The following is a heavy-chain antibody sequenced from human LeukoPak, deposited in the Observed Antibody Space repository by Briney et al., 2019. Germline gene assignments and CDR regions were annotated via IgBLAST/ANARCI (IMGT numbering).Heavy chain of an antibody. D-gene: IGHD4-17*01. V-gene: IGHV4-59*11. Sequence: PSETLSLTCTVSGGSISSHYWSWIRQPPGKGLEWIGYIYYSGSTNYNPSLKSRVTISVDTSKNQFSLKLSSVTAADTAVHYCARTHETVFDYWGQGTLVTVSS. CDR1: GGSISSHY. CDR2: IYYSGST. J-gene: IGHJ4*02. CDR3: ARTHETVFDY.